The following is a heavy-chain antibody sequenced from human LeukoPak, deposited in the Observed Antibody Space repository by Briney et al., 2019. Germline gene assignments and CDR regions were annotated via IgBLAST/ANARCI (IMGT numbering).Heavy chain of an antibody. D-gene: IGHD2-15*01. Sequence: PSETLSLTCTVSGDSISSSYYYWGWIRQPPGKGLEWIGSIYYSGSTYYNPSLKSRVTISVDTSKNQFSLKVSSVTAADTAVYYCARHRIPGLLHDFDYWGQGTLVTVSS. CDR3: ARHRIPGLLHDFDY. V-gene: IGHV4-39*01. CDR2: IYYSGST. J-gene: IGHJ4*02. CDR1: GDSISSSYYY.